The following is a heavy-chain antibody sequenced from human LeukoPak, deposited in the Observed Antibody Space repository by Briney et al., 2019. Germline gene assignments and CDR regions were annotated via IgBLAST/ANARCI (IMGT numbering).Heavy chain of an antibody. CDR2: MNPISGNT. CDR3: ARGPPIRGYRYGYDTGYYYSYSMDV. D-gene: IGHD5-18*01. V-gene: IGHV1-8*01. CDR1: GYAFTSYD. Sequence: VASVTVSCKASGYAFTSYDINWVRQAPGQGLEGMGWMNPISGNTDHAQKFQGRVTMTRDTSISTAYMELSSLRSEDTAVYYCARGPPIRGYRYGYDTGYYYSYSMDVRGKGTTVTISS. J-gene: IGHJ6*03.